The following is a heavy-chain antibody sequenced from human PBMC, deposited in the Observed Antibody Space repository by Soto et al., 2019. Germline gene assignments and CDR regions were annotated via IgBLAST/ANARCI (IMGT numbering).Heavy chain of an antibody. D-gene: IGHD2-2*01. J-gene: IGHJ2*01. Sequence: QVQLQESGPGLVKPSQTLSLTCTVSGGSISSGGYYWSWIRQHPGKGLEWIGYIYYSGSTYYNPSLKSRVTISVDTSKNQLSLKLSSVTAADTAVYYCARAVNDYCSSTSCHWYFDLWGRGTLVTVSS. CDR1: GGSISSGGYY. CDR3: ARAVNDYCSSTSCHWYFDL. V-gene: IGHV4-31*03. CDR2: IYYSGST.